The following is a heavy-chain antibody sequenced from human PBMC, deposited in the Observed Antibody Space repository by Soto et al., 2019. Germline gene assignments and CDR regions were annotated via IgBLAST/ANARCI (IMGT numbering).Heavy chain of an antibody. CDR1: GFTFSRYV. D-gene: IGHD3-22*01. CDR2: ISYDGSNK. V-gene: IGHV3-30*18. CDR3: AKAGWDSSGYYYYFDY. Sequence: PGGSLRLSCAACGFTFSRYVMHWVRQAPGKGLEWVAVISYDGSNKYYADSVKGRFTISRDNSKNTLYLQMNSLRAEDTAVYYCAKAGWDSSGYYYYFDYWGQGTLVTVSS. J-gene: IGHJ4*02.